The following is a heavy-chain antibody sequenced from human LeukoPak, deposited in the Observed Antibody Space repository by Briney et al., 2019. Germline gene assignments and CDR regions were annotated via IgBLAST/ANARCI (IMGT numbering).Heavy chain of an antibody. CDR1: GFTFSSYS. CDR2: ISSSSSYI. CDR3: ARASSSGNYYFDY. J-gene: IGHJ4*02. V-gene: IGHV3-21*01. Sequence: GGSLRLSCAASGFTFSSYSMNWVRQAPGKGLEWVSSISSSSSYIYYADSVKGRFTISRDNAKNSLYLQMNSLRAEDTAVYYCARASSSGNYYFDYWGQGTLVTVSS. D-gene: IGHD6-6*01.